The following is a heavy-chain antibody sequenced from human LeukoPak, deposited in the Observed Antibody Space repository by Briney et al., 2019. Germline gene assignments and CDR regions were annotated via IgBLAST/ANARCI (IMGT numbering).Heavy chain of an antibody. D-gene: IGHD4-23*01. V-gene: IGHV1-18*01. CDR3: ARARDYGGNSEFDY. J-gene: IGHJ4*02. Sequence: ASVKVSCKASGYTFTTYNINWVRQAPGQGLEWMGWISAYNGNTNYAQKLQGRVTMTTDTSTSTAYMELRSLRSDDTAVYYCARARDYGGNSEFDYWGQGTLVTVSS. CDR2: ISAYNGNT. CDR1: GYTFTTYN.